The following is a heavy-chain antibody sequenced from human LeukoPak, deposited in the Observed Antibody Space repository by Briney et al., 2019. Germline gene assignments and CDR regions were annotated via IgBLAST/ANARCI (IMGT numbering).Heavy chain of an antibody. Sequence: PGGSLRLSCAASGFTFSSYAMSWVRQAPGKGLEWVSAISGSGGSTYYADSVKGRFTISRDNSKNTLYLQMNSLRAEDTAVYYCAKDGKGYSGYDYRDWFDPWGQETLVTVSS. CDR1: GFTFSSYA. CDR2: ISGSGGST. CDR3: AKDGKGYSGYDYRDWFDP. J-gene: IGHJ5*02. D-gene: IGHD5-12*01. V-gene: IGHV3-23*01.